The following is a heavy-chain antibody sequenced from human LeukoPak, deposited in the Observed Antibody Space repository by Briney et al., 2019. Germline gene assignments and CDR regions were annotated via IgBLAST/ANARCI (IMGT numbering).Heavy chain of an antibody. CDR3: AKDSGGYSYGYDYFDY. Sequence: GGSLRLFCAASGFTFSSYAMSWVRQAPGKGLEWVSAISGSGGSTYYADSVKGRFTISRDNSKNTLYLQMNSLRAEDTAVYYCAKDSGGYSYGYDYFDYWGQGTLVTVSS. D-gene: IGHD5-18*01. V-gene: IGHV3-23*01. CDR1: GFTFSSYA. J-gene: IGHJ4*02. CDR2: ISGSGGST.